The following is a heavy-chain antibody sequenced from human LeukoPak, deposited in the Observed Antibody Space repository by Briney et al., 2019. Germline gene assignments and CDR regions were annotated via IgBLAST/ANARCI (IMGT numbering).Heavy chain of an antibody. CDR2: VYHSGSA. D-gene: IGHD5-24*01. Sequence: SETLSLTCAVSGYSISRGSYWGWIRQPPGKGLEWIGSVYHSGSAYYNPSLKSRVTISVDTSKNQFSLKLASVTAADTAVYYCAVGLHSGQFAFDIWGQGTMVTVSS. CDR1: GYSISRGSY. CDR3: AVGLHSGQFAFDI. J-gene: IGHJ3*02. V-gene: IGHV4-38-2*01.